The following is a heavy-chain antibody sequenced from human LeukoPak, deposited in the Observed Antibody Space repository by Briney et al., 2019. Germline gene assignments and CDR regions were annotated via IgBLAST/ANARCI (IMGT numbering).Heavy chain of an antibody. CDR1: GFTFGSYA. J-gene: IGHJ4*02. Sequence: GGSLRLSCAASGFTFGSYAMNWVRQAPGKGLEWVSAISGRGDRTYYADSVQGRFTISRDNSKNTLYLQMNSLSAEDTAVHYCAKVLNPRDGYKYYFDCWGQGTLVTVSS. V-gene: IGHV3-23*01. D-gene: IGHD5-24*01. CDR2: ISGRGDRT. CDR3: AKVLNPRDGYKYYFDC.